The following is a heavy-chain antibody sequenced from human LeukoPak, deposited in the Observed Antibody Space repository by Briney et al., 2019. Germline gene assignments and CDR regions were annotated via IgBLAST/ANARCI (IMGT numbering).Heavy chain of an antibody. Sequence: SETLSLTCTVSGDSISSSSYYWGWIRQPPGKGLEWIGSIYYSGSTYYNPSLKSRVTISVDTSKNQFSLKLSSVTAADTAVYYCARRAVRGSSDIDYWGQGTLVTVSS. CDR2: IYYSGST. J-gene: IGHJ4*02. CDR1: GDSISSSSYY. V-gene: IGHV4-39*01. D-gene: IGHD6-6*01. CDR3: ARRAVRGSSDIDY.